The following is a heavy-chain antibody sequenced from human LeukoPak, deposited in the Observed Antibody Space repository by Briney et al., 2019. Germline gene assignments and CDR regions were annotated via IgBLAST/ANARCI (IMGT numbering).Heavy chain of an antibody. CDR1: GYTFTGYY. Sequence: ASVKVSCKASGYTFTGYYMHWVRQAPGQGLEWMGWINPNSGGTNYAQKFQGRVTMTRDTSISTAYMELSRLTSDDAAVYYCARDAIVRDYSNSDFWGQGTLVTVSS. CDR3: ARDAIVRDYSNSDF. D-gene: IGHD4-11*01. J-gene: IGHJ4*02. CDR2: INPNSGGT. V-gene: IGHV1-2*02.